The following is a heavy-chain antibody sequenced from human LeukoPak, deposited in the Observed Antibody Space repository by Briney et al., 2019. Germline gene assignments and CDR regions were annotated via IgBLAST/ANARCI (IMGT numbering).Heavy chain of an antibody. CDR1: GFTFSSYS. CDR3: ARDKGYYYGSGSYYNY. Sequence: GGSLRLSCAASGFTFSSYSMDWVRQAAGKGLGWVSYISSSSSTIYYADSVKGRFTISRDNAKDSLYLQMNSLRAEDTAVYYCARDKGYYYGSGSYYNYWGQGTLVTVSS. J-gene: IGHJ4*02. CDR2: ISSSSSTI. D-gene: IGHD3-10*01. V-gene: IGHV3-48*04.